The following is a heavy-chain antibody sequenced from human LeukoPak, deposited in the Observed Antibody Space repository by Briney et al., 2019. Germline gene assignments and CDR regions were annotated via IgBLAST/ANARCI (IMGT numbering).Heavy chain of an antibody. V-gene: IGHV4-30-4*01. CDR3: ARLGDGYNSDDY. CDR1: GGSISSGDYY. D-gene: IGHD5-24*01. J-gene: IGHJ4*02. Sequence: SETLSLTCTVSGGSISSGDYYWSWIRQPPGKGLEWIGYIYYSGSTYYNPSLKSRVTISVDRSKNQFSLKLSSVTAADTAVYYCARLGDGYNSDDYWGQGTLVTVSS. CDR2: IYYSGST.